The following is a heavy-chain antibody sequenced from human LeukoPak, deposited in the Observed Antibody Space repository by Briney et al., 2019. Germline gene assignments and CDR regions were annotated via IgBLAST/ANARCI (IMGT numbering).Heavy chain of an antibody. J-gene: IGHJ4*02. CDR1: GGTFSSYA. V-gene: IGHV1-69*04. CDR2: IIPILGIA. Sequence: SVKVSCKASGGTFSSYAISWVRQAPGQGLEWMGRIIPILGIANYAQKFQGRVTITADKSTSTAYMELSSLRSEDTAVYYCATVPSYGGKGLDYWGQGTLVTVSS. CDR3: ATVPSYGGKGLDY. D-gene: IGHD4-23*01.